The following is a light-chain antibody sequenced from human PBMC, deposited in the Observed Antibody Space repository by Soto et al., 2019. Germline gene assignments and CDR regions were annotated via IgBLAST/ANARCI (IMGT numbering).Light chain of an antibody. CDR2: DVA. CDR1: SSDVGGSNF. CDR3: VSFTSSTTYV. Sequence: QSELTQPASVSASPGQSITISCTGTSSDVGGSNFVSWYQQHPGKPPKLIIYDVATRPSGVSNRFSGSKSGSTASLIISRLQTEDEADYYCVSFTSSTTYVFGSGTKVTVL. V-gene: IGLV2-14*03. J-gene: IGLJ1*01.